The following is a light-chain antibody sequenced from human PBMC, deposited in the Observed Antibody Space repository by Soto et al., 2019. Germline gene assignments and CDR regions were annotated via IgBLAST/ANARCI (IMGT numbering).Light chain of an antibody. CDR1: QSVSSN. CDR2: GAS. V-gene: IGKV3-15*01. J-gene: IGKJ1*01. CDR3: QQYNNWPRA. Sequence: EIVMTQSPATLSVSPGERATLSCRASQSVSSNLAWYQLKPGQAPRLLIYGASTRPTGSPARFSGSGSGTEFPLTLSSLQSEDFAVYYCQQYNNWPRAFGQGTKV.